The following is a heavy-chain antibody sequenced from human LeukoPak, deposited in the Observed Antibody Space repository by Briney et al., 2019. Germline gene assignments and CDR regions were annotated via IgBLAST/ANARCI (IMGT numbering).Heavy chain of an antibody. CDR1: GYTFTSYY. D-gene: IGHD3-22*01. CDR3: ASASYYYDSSNFDY. CDR2: INPSGGNT. J-gene: IGHJ4*02. V-gene: IGHV1-46*01. Sequence: ASVKVSCKASGYTFTSYYIHWVRQAPGQGLEWMGIINPSGGNTNYAQKFQGRVTITADKSTSTAYMELSSLRSEDTAVYYCASASYYYDSSNFDYWGQGTLVTVSS.